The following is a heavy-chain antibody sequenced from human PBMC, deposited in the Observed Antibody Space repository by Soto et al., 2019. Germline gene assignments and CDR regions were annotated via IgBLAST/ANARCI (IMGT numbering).Heavy chain of an antibody. V-gene: IGHV3-23*01. CDR3: AKDRDYDTTGYYYVSHDAFDI. Sequence: EVQLLESGGGLVQPGGSLRLSCAASGFIFSTYVMSWVRQAPGKGLEWVSAISGSGGSTYYADSVQGRFTISRDNSKNTLYLQMNSLRAEDTAVYFCAKDRDYDTTGYYYVSHDAFDIWGQGTMVTVSS. CDR1: GFIFSTYV. D-gene: IGHD3-22*01. CDR2: ISGSGGST. J-gene: IGHJ3*02.